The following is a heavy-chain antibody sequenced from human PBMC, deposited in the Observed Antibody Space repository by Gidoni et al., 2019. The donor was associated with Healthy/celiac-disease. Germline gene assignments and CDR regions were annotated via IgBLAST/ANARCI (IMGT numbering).Heavy chain of an antibody. V-gene: IGHV4-34*01. J-gene: IGHJ4*02. D-gene: IGHD6-19*01. CDR2: INHSGST. Sequence: QVQLQQWGAGLLKPSETLSLPCAVYGGSFSGYYWSWIRQPPGKGLEWIGEINHSGSTNYNPSLKSRVTISVDTSKNQFSLKLSSVTAADTAVYYCARFRQWLRYFDYWGQGTLVTVSS. CDR3: ARFRQWLRYFDY. CDR1: GGSFSGYY.